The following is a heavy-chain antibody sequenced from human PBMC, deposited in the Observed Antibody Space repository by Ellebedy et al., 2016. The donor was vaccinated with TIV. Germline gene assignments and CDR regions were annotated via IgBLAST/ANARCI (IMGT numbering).Heavy chain of an antibody. CDR3: ATGVNWRLRTDAFDI. J-gene: IGHJ3*02. V-gene: IGHV1-69*04. CDR2: IIPILGIA. Sequence: SVKVSXXASGGTFSSYAISWVRQAPGQGLEWMGRIIPILGIANYAQKFQGRVTITADKSTSTAYMELSSLRSEDTAVYYCATGVNWRLRTDAFDIWGQGTMVTVSS. D-gene: IGHD2-21*01. CDR1: GGTFSSYA.